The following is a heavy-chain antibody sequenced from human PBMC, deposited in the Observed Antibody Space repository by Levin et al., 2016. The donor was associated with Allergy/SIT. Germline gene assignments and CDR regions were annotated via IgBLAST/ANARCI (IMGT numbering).Heavy chain of an antibody. CDR1: GGTFSSYA. Sequence: SVKVSCKASGGTFSSYAISWVRQAPGQGLEWMGGIIPIFGTANYAQKFQGRVTITADKSTSTAYMELSSLRSEDTAVYYCARAGENYGDSGYYGMDVWGQGTTVTVSS. V-gene: IGHV1-69*06. J-gene: IGHJ6*02. D-gene: IGHD4-17*01. CDR2: IIPIFGTA. CDR3: ARAGENYGDSGYYGMDV.